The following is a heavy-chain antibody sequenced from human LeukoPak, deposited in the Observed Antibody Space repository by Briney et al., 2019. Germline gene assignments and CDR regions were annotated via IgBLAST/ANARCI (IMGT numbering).Heavy chain of an antibody. CDR2: INPNSGGT. J-gene: IGHJ4*02. D-gene: IGHD2-2*01. V-gene: IGHV1-2*02. CDR3: ARERYCSSTSCYWIDY. Sequence: ASVKVSCKASGYTFTGYYMHWVRQAPGQGLEWMGWINPNSGGTNYAQKFQGRVTMTRDTSISTAYMELNRLRSDDTAVYYCARERYCSSTSCYWIDYWGQGTLVTVSS. CDR1: GYTFTGYY.